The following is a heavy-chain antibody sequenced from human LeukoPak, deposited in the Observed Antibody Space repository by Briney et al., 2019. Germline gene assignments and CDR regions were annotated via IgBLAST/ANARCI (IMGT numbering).Heavy chain of an antibody. CDR3: AKSVSLTIFDLRFDP. V-gene: IGHV3-23*01. CDR2: ISGSGGST. D-gene: IGHD3-3*01. CDR1: GFTFSSYA. Sequence: GGSLRLSCAASGFTFSSYAMNWVRQAPGKGLEWVSGISGSGGSTYYADSVKGRFTISRDNSKNTLYLQMNSLRAEDTAVYYCAKSVSLTIFDLRFDPWGQGTLVTVSS. J-gene: IGHJ5*02.